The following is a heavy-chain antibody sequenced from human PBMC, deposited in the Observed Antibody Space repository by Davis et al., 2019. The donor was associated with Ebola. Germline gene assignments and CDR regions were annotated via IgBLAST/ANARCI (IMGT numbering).Heavy chain of an antibody. D-gene: IGHD6-13*01. CDR1: GFTFSSYA. CDR3: AKDPGSSWYLFFDY. Sequence: RGSLRLSCAASGFTFSSYAMSWVRQAPGKGLEWVSAISGSGGSTYYADSVKGRFTISRDNSKNTLYLQMNSLRAEDTAVYYCAKDPGSSWYLFFDYWGQGTLVTVSS. V-gene: IGHV3-23*01. CDR2: ISGSGGST. J-gene: IGHJ4*02.